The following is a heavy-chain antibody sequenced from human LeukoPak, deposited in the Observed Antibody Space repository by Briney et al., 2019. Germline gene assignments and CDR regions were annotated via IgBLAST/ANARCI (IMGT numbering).Heavy chain of an antibody. V-gene: IGHV3-11*04. CDR3: AVQITMIVVVPYFDY. D-gene: IGHD3-22*01. CDR1: GLTFSAYY. Sequence: GGSLTLSCAASGLTFSAYYMTWIRQAPGKGLEWVSSISGTGTTIYSADSVRGRFTVSRDNARNSLFLHMNSLRAEDTPVYYCAVQITMIVVVPYFDYWGQGTLVTVSS. J-gene: IGHJ4*02. CDR2: ISGTGTTI.